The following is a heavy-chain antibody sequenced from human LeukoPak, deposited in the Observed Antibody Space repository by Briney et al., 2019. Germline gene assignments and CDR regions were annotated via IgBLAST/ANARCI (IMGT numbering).Heavy chain of an antibody. CDR2: INPNSGAA. D-gene: IGHD4-11*01. J-gene: IGHJ4*02. Sequence: ASVKVSCKTSGYTFTGYFIHWVRQAPGQGPEWMGWINPNSGAATYAQKFQGRVTMTRDTSISTAYMELSRLRSDDTAVYYCARGERVTTPSDYWGQGTLVTVSS. V-gene: IGHV1-2*02. CDR3: ARGERVTTPSDY. CDR1: GYTFTGYF.